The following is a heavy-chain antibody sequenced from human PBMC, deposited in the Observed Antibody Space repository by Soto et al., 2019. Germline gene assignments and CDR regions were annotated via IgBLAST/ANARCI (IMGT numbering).Heavy chain of an antibody. Sequence: QVQLVESGGGVVQPGRSLRLSCAASGFTFSSYGMHWVRQAPGKGLEWVAVIWYDGSNKYYADSVKGRVTISRDNSKXXLXXQMNSLGADDTAVYYCARDGYCSGGSCYSVPVFDYWGQGTLVTVSS. D-gene: IGHD2-15*01. V-gene: IGHV3-33*01. J-gene: IGHJ4*02. CDR2: IWYDGSNK. CDR1: GFTFSSYG. CDR3: ARDGYCSGGSCYSVPVFDY.